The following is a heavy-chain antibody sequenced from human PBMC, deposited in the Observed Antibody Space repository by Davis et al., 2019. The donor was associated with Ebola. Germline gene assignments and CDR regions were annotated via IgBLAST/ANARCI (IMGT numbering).Heavy chain of an antibody. CDR3: ARRDGYAPPRY. CDR2: INHSGST. D-gene: IGHD5-24*01. J-gene: IGHJ4*02. V-gene: IGHV4-34*01. Sequence: SETLSLTCAVYGGSFSGYYWSWIRQPPGKGLEWIGEINHSGSTNYNPSLKSRVTISVDTSKNQFSLKLSSVIAADTAVYYCARRDGYAPPRYWGQGTLVTVSS. CDR1: GGSFSGYY.